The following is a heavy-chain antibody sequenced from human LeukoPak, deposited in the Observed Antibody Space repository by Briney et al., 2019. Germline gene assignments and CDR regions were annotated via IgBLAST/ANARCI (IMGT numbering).Heavy chain of an antibody. D-gene: IGHD5-24*01. CDR1: GYTFTIYY. CDR3: ARGVAIRDAYKWDQIDY. Sequence: GASVKVSCKASGYTFTIYYIHWVRQAPGQGLEWMGIINPSGGSRTYAQKFLGRVTMTRDTSTSTVYMELSSLRSEDTVVYYCARGVAIRDAYKWDQIDYWGQGTLVTVSS. V-gene: IGHV1-46*01. J-gene: IGHJ4*02. CDR2: INPSGGSR.